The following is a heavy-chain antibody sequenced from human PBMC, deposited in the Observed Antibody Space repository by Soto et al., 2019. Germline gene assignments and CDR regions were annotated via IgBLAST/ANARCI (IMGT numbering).Heavy chain of an antibody. J-gene: IGHJ6*02. CDR2: IWYVGSNK. CDR1: GFTFSSYG. V-gene: IGHV3-33*01. CDR3: ARDLFWCERPPAISDFMDF. D-gene: IGHD3-3*01. Sequence: GGSLRLSCAASGFTFSSYGMHWVRQAPGKGLEWVAVIWYVGSNKYYADSVKGRFTISRDNSKNTLYLQMNSLRAEDTAVYYCARDLFWCERPPAISDFMDFWGQGTSVTGSS.